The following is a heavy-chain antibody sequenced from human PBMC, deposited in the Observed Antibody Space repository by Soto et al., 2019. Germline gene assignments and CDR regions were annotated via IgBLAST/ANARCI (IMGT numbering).Heavy chain of an antibody. Sequence: GGSLRLSCAASGFTFSSYGMHWVRQAPGKGLEWVAVIWYDGSNKYYADSVKGRFTISRDNSKNTLYLQMNSLRAEDTAVYYCARPRYFDWLTYFDYWGQGTLVTVSS. J-gene: IGHJ4*02. CDR2: IWYDGSNK. V-gene: IGHV3-33*01. CDR1: GFTFSSYG. D-gene: IGHD3-9*01. CDR3: ARPRYFDWLTYFDY.